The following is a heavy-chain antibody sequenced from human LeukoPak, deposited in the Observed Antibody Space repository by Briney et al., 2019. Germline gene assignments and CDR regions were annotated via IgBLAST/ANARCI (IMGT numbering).Heavy chain of an antibody. CDR2: MNPNSGNT. D-gene: IGHD5-18*01. CDR1: GYTFTSYD. J-gene: IGHJ6*02. V-gene: IGHV1-8*01. Sequence: GASVKVSCKASGYTFTSYDINWVRQAIGQVLEWMGWMNPNSGNTGYAQKFQGRVTMTRNTSISTAYMELSSLRSEDTAVYYCARGLRGYSYGFSVNYYYYGMDVWGQGTTVTVSS. CDR3: ARGLRGYSYGFSVNYYYYGMDV.